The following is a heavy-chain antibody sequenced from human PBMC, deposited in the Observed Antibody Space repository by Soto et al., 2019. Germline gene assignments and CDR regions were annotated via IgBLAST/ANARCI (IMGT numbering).Heavy chain of an antibody. D-gene: IGHD4-17*01. CDR2: IYHSGST. Sequence: QLQLQESGSGLVKPSQTLSLTCAVSGGSISSGGYSWSWIRQPPGKGLEWIGYIYHSGSTYYNPSLKSRVXIXVHXSKTQVSLKLSSVTAADTAVYYCARSMTTVTSNDYWGQGTLVTVSS. V-gene: IGHV4-30-2*01. J-gene: IGHJ4*02. CDR1: GGSISSGGYS. CDR3: ARSMTTVTSNDY.